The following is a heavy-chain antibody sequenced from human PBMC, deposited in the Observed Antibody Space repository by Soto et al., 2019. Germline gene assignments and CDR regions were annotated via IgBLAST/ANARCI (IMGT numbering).Heavy chain of an antibody. CDR1: GGTFSSYT. D-gene: IGHD6-13*01. CDR3: ARGADSSSWGSDAFDI. V-gene: IGHV1-69*02. Sequence: QVQLVQSGAEVKKPGSSVKVSCKASGGTFSSYTISWVRQAPGQGLEWMGRIIPILGIANYAQKFQGRVTITADKSTSTAYMELSSLRSEDTAVYYCARGADSSSWGSDAFDIWGQGTMVTVSS. J-gene: IGHJ3*02. CDR2: IIPILGIA.